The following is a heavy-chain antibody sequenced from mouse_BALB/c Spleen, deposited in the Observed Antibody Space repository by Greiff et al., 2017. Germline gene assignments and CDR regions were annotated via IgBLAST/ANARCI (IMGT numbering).Heavy chain of an antibody. D-gene: IGHD2-4*01. J-gene: IGHJ3*01. Sequence: VQLQQSGAELVRSGASVKLSCTASGFNIKDYYMHWVKQRPEQGLEWIGWIDPENGDTEYAPKFQGKATMTADTSSNTAYLQLSSLTSEDTAVYYCNAPMITTNAYWGQGTLVTVSA. V-gene: IGHV14-4*02. CDR2: IDPENGDT. CDR3: NAPMITTNAY. CDR1: GFNIKDYY.